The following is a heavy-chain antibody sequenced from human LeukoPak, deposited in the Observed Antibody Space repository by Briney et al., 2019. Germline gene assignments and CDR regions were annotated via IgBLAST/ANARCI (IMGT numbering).Heavy chain of an antibody. Sequence: SETLSLTCTVSGGSISSSSYYWGWIRQPAGKGLEWIGRIYTSGSTNYNPSLKSRVTMSVDTSKNQFSLKLSSVTAADTAVYYCARDNAAGSTLDYWGQGTLVTVSS. CDR3: ARDNAAGSTLDY. D-gene: IGHD6-13*01. CDR2: IYTSGST. CDR1: GGSISSSSYY. V-gene: IGHV4-61*02. J-gene: IGHJ4*02.